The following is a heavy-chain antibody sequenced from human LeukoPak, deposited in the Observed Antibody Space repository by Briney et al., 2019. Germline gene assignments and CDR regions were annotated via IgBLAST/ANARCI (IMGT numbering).Heavy chain of an antibody. Sequence: SETLSLTCAVSGYSITSGYYWAWIRQPPGKGLEWIGNIYHSGSTYYNASLKSRLTISVDTSKNPFSLKLSSVTAADTAVYYCARRYSNYFFDYWGQGTLVTVSS. D-gene: IGHD4-11*01. CDR1: GYSITSGYY. CDR3: ARRYSNYFFDY. J-gene: IGHJ4*02. CDR2: IYHSGST. V-gene: IGHV4-38-2*01.